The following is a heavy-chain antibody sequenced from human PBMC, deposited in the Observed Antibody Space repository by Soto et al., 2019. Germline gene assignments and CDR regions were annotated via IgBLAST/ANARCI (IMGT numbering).Heavy chain of an antibody. CDR2: IMPIFGTT. D-gene: IGHD6-19*01. V-gene: IGHV1-69*01. J-gene: IGHJ5*02. Sequence: VPLMQSGAEVKKPGSSVKVSCKASGGNFTSHGVSWVRQAPGQGLEFMGGIMPIFGTTNYAQKFRGRVTITADEPTSTVYMELRSLRSEDTAVYYCARVSGRGWYNWFDPWGQGTPVTVSS. CDR1: GGNFTSHG. CDR3: ARVSGRGWYNWFDP.